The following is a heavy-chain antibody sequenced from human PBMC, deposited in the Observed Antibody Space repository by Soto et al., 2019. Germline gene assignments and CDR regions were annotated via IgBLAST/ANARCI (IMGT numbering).Heavy chain of an antibody. Sequence: GGSLRLSCAASGFTVSSNYMSWVRQAPGKGLEWVSVIYSGGSTYYADSVKGRFTISRDNSKNTLYLQMNSLRAEDTAVYYCARVWTTVTTAWFDPWGQGTLVTVSS. J-gene: IGHJ5*02. CDR2: IYSGGST. D-gene: IGHD4-17*01. V-gene: IGHV3-53*01. CDR3: ARVWTTVTTAWFDP. CDR1: GFTVSSNY.